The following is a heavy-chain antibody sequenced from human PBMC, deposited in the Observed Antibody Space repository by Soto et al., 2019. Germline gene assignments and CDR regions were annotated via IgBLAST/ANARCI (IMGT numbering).Heavy chain of an antibody. CDR2: IIPILGIA. Sequence: QVQLVQSGAEVKKPGSSVKVSCKASGGTFSSYTISWVRQAPGQGLEWMGRIIPILGIANYEQKFQGRVMITGDKSTSTAYIELSSLRSADTAVYYCARAQEDYYDSSGDYYWDYWGQGTMVTVSS. D-gene: IGHD3-22*01. CDR1: GGTFSSYT. J-gene: IGHJ4*02. V-gene: IGHV1-69*02. CDR3: ARAQEDYYDSSGDYYWDY.